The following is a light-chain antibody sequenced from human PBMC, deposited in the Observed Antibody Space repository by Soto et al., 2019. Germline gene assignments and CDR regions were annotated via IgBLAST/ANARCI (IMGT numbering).Light chain of an antibody. V-gene: IGKV1-33*01. CDR2: DAS. CDR3: QQYDNLPRLT. Sequence: DIQMTQSPSSLSASVGDRVTIACQASEDISSYLNWYQRKPGKAPKLLIYDASKLETGVPPRFSGSGSGTYFTFTNSSLQPEDIATYYCQQYDNLPRLTFGGGTKVEIK. J-gene: IGKJ4*01. CDR1: EDISSY.